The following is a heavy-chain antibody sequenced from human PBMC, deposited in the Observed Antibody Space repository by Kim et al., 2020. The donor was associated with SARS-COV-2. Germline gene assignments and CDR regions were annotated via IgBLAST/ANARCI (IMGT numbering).Heavy chain of an antibody. V-gene: IGHV1-69*13. CDR1: GGTFSSYA. CDR3: ARDTTYYYDSSGYRSLGEVAFDI. Sequence: SVKVSCKASGGTFSSYAISWVRQAPGQGLEWMGGIIPIFGTANYAQKFQGRVTITADESTSTAYMELSSLRSEDTAVYYCARDTTYYYDSSGYRSLGEVAFDIWGQGTMVTVSS. CDR2: IIPIFGTA. D-gene: IGHD3-22*01. J-gene: IGHJ3*02.